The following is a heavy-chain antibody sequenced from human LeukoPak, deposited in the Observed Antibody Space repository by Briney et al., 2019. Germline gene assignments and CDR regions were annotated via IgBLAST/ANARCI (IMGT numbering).Heavy chain of an antibody. CDR2: ISNSGTST. V-gene: IGHV3-11*04. Sequence: KPGGSLRLSCAASGFTFSDYYMGWIRLAPGKGLEWVSYISNSGTSTYYPDSVKGRFTIPRDNAKNSLYLQVNSLRAEDTAVYYCARALNDAFDIWGQGTMVTVSS. CDR1: GFTFSDYY. J-gene: IGHJ3*02. CDR3: ARALNDAFDI.